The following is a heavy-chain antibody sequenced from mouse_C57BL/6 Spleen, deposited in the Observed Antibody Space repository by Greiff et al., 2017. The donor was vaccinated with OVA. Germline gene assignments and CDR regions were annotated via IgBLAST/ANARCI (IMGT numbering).Heavy chain of an antibody. J-gene: IGHJ2*01. CDR1: GYAFSSSW. D-gene: IGHD2-14*01. Sequence: QVQLQQPGPELVKPGASVKISCKASGYAFSSSWMNWVKQRPGKGLEWIGRIYPGDGDTNYNGKFKGKATLTADKSSSTAYMQLSSLTSEDSAVYFCRRNDYRFDYWGQGTTLTVSS. V-gene: IGHV1-82*01. CDR2: IYPGDGDT. CDR3: RRNDYRFDY.